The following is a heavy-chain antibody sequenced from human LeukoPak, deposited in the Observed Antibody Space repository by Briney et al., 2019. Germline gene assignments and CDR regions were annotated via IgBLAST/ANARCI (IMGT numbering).Heavy chain of an antibody. CDR1: GFTLSSYW. J-gene: IGHJ4*01. CDR2: INTDGSIT. D-gene: IGHD6-13*01. V-gene: IGHV3-74*01. Sequence: PGGSLRLSCAASGFTLSSYWMHWVRQAPGKGLVSVSRINTDGSITTYADSVKGRFTISRDNAKNTLYLQMNSLRAEDTAVYYCARGSLRQGLQAPLGYWGHGTLVTVSS. CDR3: ARGSLRQGLQAPLGY.